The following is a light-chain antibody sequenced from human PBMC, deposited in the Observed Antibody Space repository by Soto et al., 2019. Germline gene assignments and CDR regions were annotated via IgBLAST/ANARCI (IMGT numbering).Light chain of an antibody. CDR2: ENT. CDR3: GTWDSSLSAGV. CDR1: GSNIETNY. J-gene: IGLJ1*01. Sequence: QSVLTQPPSVSAAPGQKVTVSCSGSGSNIETNYVSWYRQLPGTAPQLLIYENTLRPSGIPDRFSGSKSGTSATLGITGLQTGDEADYYCGTWDSSLSAGVFGTGTKLTVL. V-gene: IGLV1-51*02.